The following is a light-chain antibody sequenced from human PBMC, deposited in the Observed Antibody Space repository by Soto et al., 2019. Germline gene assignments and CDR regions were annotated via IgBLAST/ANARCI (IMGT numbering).Light chain of an antibody. V-gene: IGKV3-20*01. CDR2: RAS. Sequence: EIVLTQSPGTLSFSPGEIATLSCRASQSVSSNYVAWYQQSPGQAPRLLIYRASSRATGIPDRFSGSGSGTDFTLTISRLDPEDYAVYYCQQYGSSPWTFGQGTKVDIK. CDR3: QQYGSSPWT. J-gene: IGKJ1*01. CDR1: QSVSSNY.